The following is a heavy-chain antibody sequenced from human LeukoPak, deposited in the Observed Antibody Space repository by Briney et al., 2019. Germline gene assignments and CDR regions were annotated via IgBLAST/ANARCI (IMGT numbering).Heavy chain of an antibody. Sequence: PSETLSLTCAVSGYSLGKNYYWGWIRQSPGKGLEWIGRIYGRASTSYNPSLMNRVTMSVDTSKNHFSLRLTSVTAADTAVYYCARYDSRGSASTKFDYWGPGIQVTVSS. D-gene: IGHD3-3*01. CDR3: ARYDSRGSASTKFDY. V-gene: IGHV4-38-2*01. CDR1: GYSLGKNYY. J-gene: IGHJ4*02. CDR2: IYGRAST.